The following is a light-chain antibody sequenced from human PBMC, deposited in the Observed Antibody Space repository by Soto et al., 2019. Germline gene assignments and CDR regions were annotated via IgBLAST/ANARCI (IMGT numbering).Light chain of an antibody. J-gene: IGLJ3*02. V-gene: IGLV1-36*01. CDR1: SSNIGNNA. Sequence: QSVLTQPPSVSEAPRQRVTISCSGGSSNIGNNAVNWYQQVPRKAPKLLIYYDDLVASGVSDRFSGSKSDTSASLAISGLQSEDEAVYYCAAWDDSLNGWVFGGGTKLTVL. CDR3: AAWDDSLNGWV. CDR2: YDD.